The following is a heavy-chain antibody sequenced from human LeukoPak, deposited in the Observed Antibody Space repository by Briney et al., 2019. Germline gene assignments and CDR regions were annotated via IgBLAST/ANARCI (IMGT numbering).Heavy chain of an antibody. D-gene: IGHD2-2*01. CDR2: ISSSSSYI. J-gene: IGHJ4*02. V-gene: IGHV3-21*01. CDR3: ARIVVVPAARNVYFDY. Sequence: PGGSLRLSCAASGFTFSSYSMSWVRQAPGKGLEWVSSISSSSSYIYYADSVKGRFTISRDNAKNSLYVQMNSLRAEDTAVYYCARIVVVPAARNVYFDYWGQGTLVTVSS. CDR1: GFTFSSYS.